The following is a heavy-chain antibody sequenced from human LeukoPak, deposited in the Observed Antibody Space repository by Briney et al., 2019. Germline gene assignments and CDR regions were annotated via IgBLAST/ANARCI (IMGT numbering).Heavy chain of an antibody. D-gene: IGHD2-15*01. J-gene: IGHJ4*02. CDR2: ISGNSVTR. Sequence: GGSLRLSCAASGFISSTYSMNWVRQAPGKGLEWVSQISGNSVTRYYADSVKGRFTISRDNVKNSLYLQMNSLRDEDTAVYYCAKSVVVITFRFDDWGQGALVTVSS. V-gene: IGHV3-48*02. CDR3: AKSVVVITFRFDD. CDR1: GFISSTYS.